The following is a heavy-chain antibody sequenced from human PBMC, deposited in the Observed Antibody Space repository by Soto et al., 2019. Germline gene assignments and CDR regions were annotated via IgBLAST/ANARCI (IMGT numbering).Heavy chain of an antibody. J-gene: IGHJ4*02. CDR1: GFTFSSYA. D-gene: IGHD1-26*01. CDR3: ARLTREWELTNYIDY. V-gene: IGHV3-30-3*01. CDR2: ISYDGSNK. Sequence: PVGSLRLSCAASGFTFSSYAMHWVRQAPGKGLEWVAVISYDGSNKYYADSMKGRFTISRDNSKNTLYLQMNSLRAEDTAVYYCARLTREWELTNYIDYWCPGIRVTLLS.